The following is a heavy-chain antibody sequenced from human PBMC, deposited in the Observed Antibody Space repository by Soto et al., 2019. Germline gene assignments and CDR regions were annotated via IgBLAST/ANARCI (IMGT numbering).Heavy chain of an antibody. CDR2: IWFDGNKQ. CDR1: GFTFGNYG. V-gene: IGHV3-33*06. D-gene: IGHD3-22*01. Sequence: GGSLRLSCAASGFTFGNYGMHWVRQAPGKGLEWVAVIWFDGNKQHYADSVKGRFTISRDNSKNTLYVQMTSLRAEDTAVYYCAKENEPVITTYYDYWGQGALVTVSS. CDR3: AKENEPVITTYYDY. J-gene: IGHJ4*02.